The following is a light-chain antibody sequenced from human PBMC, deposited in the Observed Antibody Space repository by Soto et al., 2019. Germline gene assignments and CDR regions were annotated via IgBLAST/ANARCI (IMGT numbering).Light chain of an antibody. J-gene: IGLJ2*01. Sequence: QLVLTQSPSASASLGASVKLTCTLSSGHSTFAIAWHQQQPEKGPRYLMKLNSDGTYTRGDGFPDRFSGSSSGAERYLTISSLQSEDEADYYCQTWDTGIQVFGGGTKVTVL. CDR1: SGHSTFA. V-gene: IGLV4-69*01. CDR2: LNSDGTY. CDR3: QTWDTGIQV.